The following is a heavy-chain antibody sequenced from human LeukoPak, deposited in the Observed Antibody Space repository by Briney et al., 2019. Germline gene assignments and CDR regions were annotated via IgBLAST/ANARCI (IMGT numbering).Heavy chain of an antibody. J-gene: IGHJ6*03. D-gene: IGHD4-17*01. Sequence: ASVKVSCKASGYTFTGYYMHWVRQAPGQGLEWMGWINPNSGGTNYAQKFQGRVTMTRDTSIRTAYMELSRLRSDDTAVYYCASEAYGDYIYMDVWGKGTTVTVSS. V-gene: IGHV1-2*02. CDR1: GYTFTGYY. CDR3: ASEAYGDYIYMDV. CDR2: INPNSGGT.